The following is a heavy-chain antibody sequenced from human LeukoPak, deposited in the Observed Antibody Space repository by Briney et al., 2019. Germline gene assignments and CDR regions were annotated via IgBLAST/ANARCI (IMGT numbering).Heavy chain of an antibody. CDR1: GFTFSDAW. D-gene: IGHD3-16*01. Sequence: PGGSLRLSCSASGFTFSDAWMGWVRQAPGKGLEWVGRIKSKANGEITRFAAPVKGRFTISRDDSKNTLYLQMNGLKTEDTAVYYCAWGGDYFDFWGRGTLVTVSS. CDR2: IKSKANGEIT. J-gene: IGHJ4*02. V-gene: IGHV3-15*01. CDR3: AWGGDYFDF.